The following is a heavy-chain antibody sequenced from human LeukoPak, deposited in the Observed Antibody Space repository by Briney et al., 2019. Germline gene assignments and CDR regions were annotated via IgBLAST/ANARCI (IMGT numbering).Heavy chain of an antibody. D-gene: IGHD2-2*01. CDR3: ANLGSSELRVPASQGN. J-gene: IGHJ4*02. CDR1: GFSFSTYA. V-gene: IGHV3-23*01. CDR2: VNARGYST. Sequence: PGGSLRLSWSASGFSFSTYAMSWARQAAGKGLEWVSAVNARGYSTYYADSVKGRFTISRDNSINTVFLQMSSLRVEDTAVYYCANLGSSELRVPASQGNWGQGTLVTVSS.